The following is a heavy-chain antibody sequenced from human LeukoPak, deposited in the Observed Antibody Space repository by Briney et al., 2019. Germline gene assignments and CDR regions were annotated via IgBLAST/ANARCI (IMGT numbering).Heavy chain of an antibody. CDR2: IYYSGTT. V-gene: IGHV4-39*07. J-gene: IGHJ4*02. D-gene: IGHD3-10*01. Sequence: PSETLSLTCTVSGGSISNSIYYWGWIRQPPGKGLEWIGSIYYSGTTSYNPSLESRVTISMETSNNQVSLSLNSVTAADTAIYFCARGGFYGHPFEFGGQGTLVTVSS. CDR1: GGSISNSIYY. CDR3: ARGGFYGHPFEF.